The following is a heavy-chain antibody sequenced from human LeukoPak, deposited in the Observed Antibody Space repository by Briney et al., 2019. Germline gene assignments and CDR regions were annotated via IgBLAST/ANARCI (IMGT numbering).Heavy chain of an antibody. V-gene: IGHV3-7*01. CDR1: GFTFSSFW. D-gene: IGHD3-22*01. Sequence: GGSLRLSCAASGFTFSSFWMSWVHQAPGKGLEWVANIKQDGSEKYYVDSVKGRFTISRDNAKNSLYLQMNSLRAEDTAVYYCTRDLLYSSGLDYWGQGTLVTVSS. J-gene: IGHJ4*02. CDR2: IKQDGSEK. CDR3: TRDLLYSSGLDY.